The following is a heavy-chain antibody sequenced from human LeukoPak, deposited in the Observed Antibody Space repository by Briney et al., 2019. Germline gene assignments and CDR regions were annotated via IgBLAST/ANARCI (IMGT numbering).Heavy chain of an antibody. V-gene: IGHV3-23*01. Sequence: PGGSQRLSCAASGFTFSSYAMSWVRQAPGKGLEWVSAISGSGGSTYYADSVKGRFTISRDNSKNTLYLQMNSLRAEDTAVYYCAKDRLLNWNDKGVDPSPTDYWGQGTLVTVSS. CDR1: GFTFSSYA. CDR3: AKDRLLNWNDKGVDPSPTDY. D-gene: IGHD1-1*01. J-gene: IGHJ4*02. CDR2: ISGSGGST.